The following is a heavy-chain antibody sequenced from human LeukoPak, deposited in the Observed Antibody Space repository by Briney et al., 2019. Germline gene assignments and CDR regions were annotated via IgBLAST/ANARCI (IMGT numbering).Heavy chain of an antibody. CDR1: GFNFITAA. Sequence: PGGSLRLSCAASGFNFITAAMTWVRQAPGKGLEWVSLIGSSGGSTYYADSVKGRFTISRDNFNYTLSLQMNSLRVEDTAIYYCVKDIQLSTWGLGTMVTVSS. CDR2: IGSSGGST. D-gene: IGHD5-24*01. CDR3: VKDIQLST. J-gene: IGHJ3*01. V-gene: IGHV3-23*01.